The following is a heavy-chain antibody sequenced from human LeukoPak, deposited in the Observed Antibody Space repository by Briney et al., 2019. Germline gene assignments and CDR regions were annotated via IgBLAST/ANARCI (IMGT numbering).Heavy chain of an antibody. CDR3: ARDSLSPPQGDS. CDR1: GFTFTNYA. D-gene: IGHD2/OR15-2a*01. V-gene: IGHV3-53*01. CDR2: IYSDGST. J-gene: IGHJ4*02. Sequence: GGSLRLSCAASGFTFTNYAMCWVRQAPGKGLEWVSVIYSDGSTYYPDSVKGRFTISRDNSKNTLYLQMSSLRAEDTAVYFCARDSLSPPQGDSWGQGTLVTVSS.